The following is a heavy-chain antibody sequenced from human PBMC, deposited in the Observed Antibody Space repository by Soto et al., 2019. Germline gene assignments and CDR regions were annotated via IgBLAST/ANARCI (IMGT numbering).Heavy chain of an antibody. CDR2: INAGNGNT. CDR3: ARSITMIVVVPDY. D-gene: IGHD3-22*01. V-gene: IGHV1-3*01. Sequence: ASVKVSCKASGYTFTSYAMHWVRQAPGQRLEWMGWINAGNGNTKYSQKFQGRVTITRDTSASTAYMELSSLRSEDTAVYYCARSITMIVVVPDYWGQGTLVTVSS. CDR1: GYTFTSYA. J-gene: IGHJ4*02.